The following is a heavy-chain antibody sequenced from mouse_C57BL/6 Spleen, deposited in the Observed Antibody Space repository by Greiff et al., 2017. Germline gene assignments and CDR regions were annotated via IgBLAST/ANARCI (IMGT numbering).Heavy chain of an antibody. V-gene: IGHV2-5*01. J-gene: IGHJ2*01. CDR3: AKSGDYGSSYVTFDY. CDR2: IWRGGST. D-gene: IGHD1-1*01. Sequence: QVQLQQSGPGLVQPSQSLSITCTVSGFSLTSYGVHWVRQSPGKGLEWLGVIWRGGSTDYNAAFMSRLSITKDNSKSQVFFKMNSLQADDTAIYYCAKSGDYGSSYVTFDYWGQGTTLTVSS. CDR1: GFSLTSYG.